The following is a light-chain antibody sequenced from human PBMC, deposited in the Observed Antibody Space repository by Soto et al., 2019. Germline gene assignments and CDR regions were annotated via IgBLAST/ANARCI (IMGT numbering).Light chain of an antibody. CDR1: QSISSY. Sequence: IQMTQSPSSLSASVGDRVTLNCRASQSISSYLNWYQQKPGQAPTLLRYAASNLQRGVPSRFRGSRSGTECTRTVSSLQPEDFATYYCLQDHDDSWTFGQGTKVDIK. V-gene: IGKV1-6*01. CDR2: AAS. CDR3: LQDHDDSWT. J-gene: IGKJ1*01.